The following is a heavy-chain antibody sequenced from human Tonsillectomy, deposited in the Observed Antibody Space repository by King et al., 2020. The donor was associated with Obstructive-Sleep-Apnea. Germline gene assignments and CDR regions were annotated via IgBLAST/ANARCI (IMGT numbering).Heavy chain of an antibody. D-gene: IGHD3-10*01. CDR3: ARDQEYYGPGSYSYLDL. CDR2: ISAYNGNT. Sequence: QLVQSGAEVKKPGASVKVSCKASGYTFSNYGISWVRQAPGQGLEWMGWISAYNGNTNYAQKLQGRFTMTTDTSTSTAYMELRSLGSDDTAVYYCARDQEYYGPGSYSYLDLWGQGTLVTVSS. CDR1: GYTFSNYG. V-gene: IGHV1-18*01. J-gene: IGHJ5*02.